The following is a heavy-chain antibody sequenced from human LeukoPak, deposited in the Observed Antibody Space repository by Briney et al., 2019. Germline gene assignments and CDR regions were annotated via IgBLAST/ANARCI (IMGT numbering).Heavy chain of an antibody. V-gene: IGHV1-58*01. Sequence: GASVKVSCKASGFTPRSAVQWVRQARGQRLEWVGWIVVGSGYTSYAQKLQGKVTISWDMPTNTAYMELTSLTSEDTAVYYCVGDHPNYDYWGQGTLVTVSA. CDR2: IVVGSGYT. D-gene: IGHD5-24*01. J-gene: IGHJ4*02. CDR1: GFTPRSA. CDR3: VGDHPNYDY.